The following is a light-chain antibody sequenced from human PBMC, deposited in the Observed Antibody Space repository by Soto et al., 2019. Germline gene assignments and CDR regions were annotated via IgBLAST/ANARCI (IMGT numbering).Light chain of an antibody. J-gene: IGLJ1*01. Sequence: QAVLTQHPSVSGSPGQRVTISFTGISSNTGAGYDLHWYQQLPGTAPHLLIYGVSNRPSGVPDRFSGSRSANTASLTISGLQTGDEADHYCSLYTSTSTFVFGHGTKIT. V-gene: IGLV1-40*01. CDR3: SLYTSTSTFV. CDR1: SSNTGAGYD. CDR2: GVS.